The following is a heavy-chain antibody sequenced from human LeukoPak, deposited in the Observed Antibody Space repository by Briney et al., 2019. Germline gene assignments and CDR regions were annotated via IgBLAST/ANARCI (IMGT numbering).Heavy chain of an antibody. D-gene: IGHD3-10*01. CDR3: ARDGLRIWFGELLMWEVPYYFDY. Sequence: VASVKVSCKASGYTFTSYYMHWVRQAPGQGLEWMGIINPSGGSTSYAQKFQGRVTMTRDTSTSTVYMELSSLRSEDTAVYYCARDGLRIWFGELLMWEVPYYFDYWGQGTLVTVSS. CDR2: INPSGGST. V-gene: IGHV1-46*01. J-gene: IGHJ4*02. CDR1: GYTFTSYY.